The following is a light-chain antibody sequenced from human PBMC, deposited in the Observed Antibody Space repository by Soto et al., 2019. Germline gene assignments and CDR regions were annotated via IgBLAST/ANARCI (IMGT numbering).Light chain of an antibody. Sequence: QSALTRPPSASGSPGQSVTISCTGTSSDVGGYNHVSWYQQHPGKAPKLMIYEVNKRPSGVPDRFSGSKSGNTASLTVSGLQAEDKAEYFCSSHAGSNNPFVFGTGTKVTVL. J-gene: IGLJ1*01. CDR2: EVN. CDR3: SSHAGSNNPFV. CDR1: SSDVGGYNH. V-gene: IGLV2-8*01.